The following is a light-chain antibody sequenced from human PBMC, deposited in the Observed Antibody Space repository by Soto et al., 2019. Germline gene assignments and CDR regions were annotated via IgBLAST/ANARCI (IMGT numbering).Light chain of an antibody. J-gene: IGKJ1*01. V-gene: IGKV3-20*01. Sequence: EIVLTHSPVTLSLSPWEMATLSCRASQTISNSFLAWYHQKPGQAPRLLIYDASNRATGIPARFSGSGSGTDFTLTISRLEPEDFAVYYCQQYGSSGTFGQGTKVDIK. CDR3: QQYGSSGT. CDR1: QTISNSF. CDR2: DAS.